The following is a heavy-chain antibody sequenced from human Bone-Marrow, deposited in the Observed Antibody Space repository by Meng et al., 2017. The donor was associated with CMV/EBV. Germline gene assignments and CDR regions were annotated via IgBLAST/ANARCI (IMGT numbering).Heavy chain of an antibody. Sequence: SETLSLTCTVSGGSISSSSYYWGWIRQPPGKGLEWIGSIYYSGSTYYNPSLKSRVTISVDTSKNQFSLKLSSVTAADTAVYYCARDTERLRIDYWGQGTLVTVSS. D-gene: IGHD4-17*01. V-gene: IGHV4-39*07. CDR3: ARDTERLRIDY. CDR1: GGSISSSSYY. CDR2: IYYSGST. J-gene: IGHJ4*02.